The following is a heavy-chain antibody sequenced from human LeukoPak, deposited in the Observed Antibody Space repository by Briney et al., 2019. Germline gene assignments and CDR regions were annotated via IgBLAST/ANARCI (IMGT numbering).Heavy chain of an antibody. CDR2: INPNSGGT. J-gene: IGHJ4*02. CDR3: ARAAYYYGSGSYSGY. CDR1: GYTLTAYY. D-gene: IGHD3-10*01. Sequence: ASVKVSCKASGYTLTAYYIYWVRQAPGQGLEWMGRINPNSGGTNYAQKFQGRVTMTRDTSISTAYMELSRLRSDDTAVYYCARAAYYYGSGSYSGYWGQGTLVTVSS. V-gene: IGHV1-2*06.